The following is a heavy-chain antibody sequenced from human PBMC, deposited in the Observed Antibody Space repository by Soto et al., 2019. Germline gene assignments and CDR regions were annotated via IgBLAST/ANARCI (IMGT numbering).Heavy chain of an antibody. D-gene: IGHD6-6*01. V-gene: IGHV4-61*08. CDR1: GGSISSGDYY. CDR2: IYYSGST. CDR3: ARARAARQPFDY. J-gene: IGHJ4*02. Sequence: SETLSLTCTVSGGSISSGDYYWSWIRQPPGKGLEWIGYIYYSGSTNYNPSLKSRVTISVDTSKNQFSLKLSSVTAADTAVYYCARARAARQPFDYWGQGTLVTVSS.